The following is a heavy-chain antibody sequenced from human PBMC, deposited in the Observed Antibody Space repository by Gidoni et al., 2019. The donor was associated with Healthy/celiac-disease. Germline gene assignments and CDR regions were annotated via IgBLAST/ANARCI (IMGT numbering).Heavy chain of an antibody. Sequence: QVQLVQSGAEVKKTGAAVKVSGKASGYTFTSNNMHWVRQAPGQGLAWMGILHPSGGRTSYAQTFQGRVTMTRDTSTCTVYMELRSLRSVDTAVYSCASGGCSSSIFYDNWFDPWGQGPLVTVSS. D-gene: IGHD2-2*01. CDR2: LHPSGGRT. CDR3: ASGGCSSSIFYDNWFDP. J-gene: IGHJ5*02. V-gene: IGHV1-46*01. CDR1: GYTFTSNN.